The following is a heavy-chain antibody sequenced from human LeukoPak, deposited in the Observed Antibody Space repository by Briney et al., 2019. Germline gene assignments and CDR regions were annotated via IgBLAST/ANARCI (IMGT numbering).Heavy chain of an antibody. J-gene: IGHJ4*02. CDR1: GFTFSSYS. Sequence: GGSLRLSCAASGFTFSSYSINWVRQAPGKGLEWISSISNTNTYINYADSVKGRFTISRDNAKNSLYLQMTSLRAEDTAVHYCVRDGAYYDSAPYNFDYWGQGTLVAVSS. CDR2: ISNTNTYI. V-gene: IGHV3-21*01. CDR3: VRDGAYYDSAPYNFDY. D-gene: IGHD3-22*01.